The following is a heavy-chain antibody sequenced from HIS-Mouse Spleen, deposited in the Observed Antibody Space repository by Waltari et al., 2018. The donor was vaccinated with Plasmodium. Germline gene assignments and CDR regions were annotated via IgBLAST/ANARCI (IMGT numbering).Heavy chain of an antibody. CDR3: ARGRYSSSWYYFDY. Sequence: EVQLVESGGGLVQPGGSLRLSCAASGFPFSSYWMSWVRQAPGKGLEWVANIKQDGSEKYYVDSVKGRFTISRDNAKNSLYLQMNSLRAEDTAVYYCARGRYSSSWYYFDYWDQGTLVTVSS. CDR1: GFPFSSYW. D-gene: IGHD6-13*01. CDR2: IKQDGSEK. J-gene: IGHJ4*02. V-gene: IGHV3-7*01.